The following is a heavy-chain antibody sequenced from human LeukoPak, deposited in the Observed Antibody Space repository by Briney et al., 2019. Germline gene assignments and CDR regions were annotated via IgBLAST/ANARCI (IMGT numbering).Heavy chain of an antibody. Sequence: PGGSLRLSCAASGFTFSNSWMSWVRLPPGKGPEWVSAISANGDYTYYADSGKGRFSIARDNSKNTLYLQMDSLRVDDTAIYYCARKGLFLPFYYFDFWGQGTLVTVSS. V-gene: IGHV3-23*01. CDR3: ARKGLFLPFYYFDF. CDR2: ISANGDYT. J-gene: IGHJ4*02. D-gene: IGHD2/OR15-2a*01. CDR1: GFTFSNSW.